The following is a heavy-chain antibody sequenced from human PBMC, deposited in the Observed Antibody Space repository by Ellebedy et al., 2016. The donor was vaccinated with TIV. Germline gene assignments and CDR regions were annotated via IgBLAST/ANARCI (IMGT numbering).Heavy chain of an antibody. V-gene: IGHV1-2*02. CDR1: GYTFTDYY. CDR2: INPKRGGT. D-gene: IGHD3-16*02. Sequence: AASVKVSCKASGYTFTDYYMHWVRQAPGQGLEWMGWINPKRGGTNYGQKFQGRVTMTTSTSTAYMKLSRLRSDDTAVYYCTRSTDYDYLWGSYRPDFDYWGQGTLVIVSS. CDR3: TRSTDYDYLWGSYRPDFDY. J-gene: IGHJ4*02.